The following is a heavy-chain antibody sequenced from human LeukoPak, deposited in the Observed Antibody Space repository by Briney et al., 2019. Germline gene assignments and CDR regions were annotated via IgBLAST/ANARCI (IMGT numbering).Heavy chain of an antibody. V-gene: IGHV1-69*13. CDR1: GGTFSSYA. J-gene: IGHJ3*02. CDR2: IIPIFGTA. Sequence: GASVKVSCKASGGTFSSYAISWVRPAPGQGLEWMGGIIPIFGTANYAQKFQGRVTITADESTSTAYMELSSLRSEDTAVYYCASASYCSSTSCYSPDAFDIWGQGTMVTVSS. D-gene: IGHD2-2*01. CDR3: ASASYCSSTSCYSPDAFDI.